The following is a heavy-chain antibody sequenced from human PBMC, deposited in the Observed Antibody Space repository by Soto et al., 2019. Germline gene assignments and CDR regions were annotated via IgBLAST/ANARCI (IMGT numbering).Heavy chain of an antibody. J-gene: IGHJ4*02. D-gene: IGHD1-26*01. CDR1: GFSLSTSGVG. Sequence: QITLKESGPTLVKPTQTLTLTCTFSGFSLSTSGVGVGWIRQPPGKALEWLALIYWNDDKRYSPSLKSRLTITKDTSKHQVVLTMTNMDPVDTATYYCAHSPFDIVGAPDFDYWGQGTLVTVSS. CDR2: IYWNDDK. V-gene: IGHV2-5*01. CDR3: AHSPFDIVGAPDFDY.